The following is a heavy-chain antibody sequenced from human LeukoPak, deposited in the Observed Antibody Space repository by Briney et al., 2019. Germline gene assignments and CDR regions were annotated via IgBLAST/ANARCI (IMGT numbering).Heavy chain of an antibody. D-gene: IGHD6-13*01. CDR3: AREHSSSWYDDYFDY. J-gene: IGHJ4*02. CDR1: GFTFSSSW. Sequence: GGSLRLSCEASGFTFSSSWMSWVRQAPGKGLEWVADIKQDGSAKNYVDSVKGRFTISRDNAKNSLYLQMNSLRAEDTAVYYCAREHSSSWYDDYFDYWGQGTLVTVSS. CDR2: IKQDGSAK. V-gene: IGHV3-7*01.